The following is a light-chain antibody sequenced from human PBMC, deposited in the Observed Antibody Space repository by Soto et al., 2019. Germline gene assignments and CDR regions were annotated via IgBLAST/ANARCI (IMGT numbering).Light chain of an antibody. Sequence: QSALTQPASVSGSPGQSITISCTGSSSDVSGYDYVSWYQHHPGKAPKLMIHDVSNRPSGVSNRFSGSKSGNTASLTISGLQAEDEADYYCSSYTSSSTPYVFGTGTKVTVL. J-gene: IGLJ1*01. V-gene: IGLV2-14*03. CDR1: SSDVSGYDY. CDR3: SSYTSSSTPYV. CDR2: DVS.